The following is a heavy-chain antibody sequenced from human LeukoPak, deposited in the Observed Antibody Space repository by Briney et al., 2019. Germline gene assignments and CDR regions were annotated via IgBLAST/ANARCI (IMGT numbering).Heavy chain of an antibody. V-gene: IGHV3-23*01. CDR2: ISGSDGST. J-gene: IGHJ4*02. CDR1: GFTFSNYS. Sequence: GGSLRLSCTASGFTFSNYSMSWVRQAPGKGLEWVSTISGSDGSTYYADSVKGRFTMSRDNSKNTLYLQMNSLRVEDTAIYYCAKGRGYCTGGSCYSAYWGQGTLVTVSS. D-gene: IGHD2-15*01. CDR3: AKGRGYCTGGSCYSAY.